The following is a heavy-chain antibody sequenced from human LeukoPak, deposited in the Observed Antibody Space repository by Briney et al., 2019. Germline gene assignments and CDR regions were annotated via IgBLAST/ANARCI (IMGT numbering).Heavy chain of an antibody. J-gene: IGHJ4*02. CDR2: FDPEDGET. CDR1: GYTLTELS. Sequence: ASVKVSCKVSGYTLTELSMHWVRQAPGEGLEWMGGFDPEDGETIYAQKFQGRVTMTEDTSTDTAYMELSSLRSEDTAVYYCATDLGVIYSGSYSHFDYWGQGTLVTVSS. D-gene: IGHD1-26*01. CDR3: ATDLGVIYSGSYSHFDY. V-gene: IGHV1-24*01.